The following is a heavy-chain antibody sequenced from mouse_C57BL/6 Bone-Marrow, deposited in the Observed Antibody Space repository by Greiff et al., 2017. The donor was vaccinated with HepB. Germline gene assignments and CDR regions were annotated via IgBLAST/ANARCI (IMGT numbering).Heavy chain of an antibody. CDR2: ISDGGSYT. J-gene: IGHJ3*01. CDR1: GFTFSSYA. D-gene: IGHD2-12*01. V-gene: IGHV5-4*03. CDR3: ANSSWFAY. Sequence: EVKLMESGGGLVKPGGSLKLFCAASGFTFSSYAMSWVRQTPEKRLEWVATISDGGSYTYYPDNVKGRFTISRDNAKNNLYLQMSHLKSEDTAMYYCANSSWFAYWGQGTLVTVSA.